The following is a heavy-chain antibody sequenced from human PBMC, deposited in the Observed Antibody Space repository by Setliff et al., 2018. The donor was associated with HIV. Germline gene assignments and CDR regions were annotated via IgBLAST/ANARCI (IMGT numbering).Heavy chain of an antibody. J-gene: IGHJ4*02. CDR1: GGSIDTYY. D-gene: IGHD4-4*01. CDR2: IYYTGAT. V-gene: IGHV4-59*12. CDR3: VRAGAGQQLVDY. Sequence: PSETLSLTCTVPGGSIDTYYWTWLRQSPGKGLEWIGYIYYTGATNYSPSLKSRVTILLGTSRRQFSLKLHSVTAADTAVYYCVRAGAGQQLVDYWGLGTLVTVSS.